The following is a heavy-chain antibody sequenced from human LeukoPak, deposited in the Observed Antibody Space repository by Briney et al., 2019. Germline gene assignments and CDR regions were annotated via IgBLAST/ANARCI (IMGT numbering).Heavy chain of an antibody. CDR3: ARLTRLSTSPDRYYLDY. Sequence: SETLSLTCTVSGDSISSYYWSWIRQPPGKGLEWIGYIYTSGGTNYIPYLKGRVTISIATSKNQFSLKLSSVTAADSAVYYCARLTRLSTSPDRYYLDYWGQGTLVTVSS. V-gene: IGHV4-4*09. CDR2: IYTSGGT. CDR1: GDSISSYY. D-gene: IGHD6-6*01. J-gene: IGHJ4*02.